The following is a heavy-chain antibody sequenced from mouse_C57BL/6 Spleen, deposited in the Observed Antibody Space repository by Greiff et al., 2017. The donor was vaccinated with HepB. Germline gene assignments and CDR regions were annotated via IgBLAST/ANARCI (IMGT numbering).Heavy chain of an antibody. D-gene: IGHD2-2*01. V-gene: IGHV5-4*01. CDR2: ISDGGSYT. J-gene: IGHJ2*01. Sequence: EVQLVESGGGLVKPGGSLKLSCAASGFTFSSYAMSWVRQTPEKRLEWVATISDGGSYTYYPDNVKGRFTISRDNAKNNLYLQMSHLKSEDTAMYYCAREGLRDFDYWGQGTTLTVSS. CDR1: GFTFSSYA. CDR3: AREGLRDFDY.